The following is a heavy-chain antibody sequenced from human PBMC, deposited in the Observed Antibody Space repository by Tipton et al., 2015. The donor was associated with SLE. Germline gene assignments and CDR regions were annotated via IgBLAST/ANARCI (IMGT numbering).Heavy chain of an antibody. D-gene: IGHD6-19*01. CDR1: GYTFTSYG. V-gene: IGHV1-2*02. Sequence: QLVQSGVEVKKPGASVRVSCKASGYTFTSYGISWVRQAPGQGLEWMGWINPNSGGTDYAQKFQGRVTMTRDTSISTAYMELTSLRSDDTAVYYCVPSSSGPFYCDYCGQGSLVTVSS. CDR2: INPNSGGT. J-gene: IGHJ4*02. CDR3: VPSSSGPFYCDY.